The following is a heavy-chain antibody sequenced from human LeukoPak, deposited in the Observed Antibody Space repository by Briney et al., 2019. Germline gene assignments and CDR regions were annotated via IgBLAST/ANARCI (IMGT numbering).Heavy chain of an antibody. CDR2: ISGSSGST. Sequence: GGSLRLSCAASGFTFSSYAMSWVRQAPGKGLEWVSAISGSSGSTYYSKSVKGRFTISRDNSKQTLYLKMNSLRAEDTAVYYCAKVWVANYFDYWGQGTLVTVSS. J-gene: IGHJ4*02. CDR3: AKVWVANYFDY. CDR1: GFTFSSYA. V-gene: IGHV3-23*01. D-gene: IGHD3-16*01.